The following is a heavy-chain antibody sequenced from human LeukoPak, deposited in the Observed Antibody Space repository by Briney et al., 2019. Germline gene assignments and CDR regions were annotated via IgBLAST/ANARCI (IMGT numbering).Heavy chain of an antibody. V-gene: IGHV3-7*01. CDR2: IKQDGSEK. CDR1: GFTFSSYW. CDR3: ARIYGVGATGYYFDY. D-gene: IGHD1-26*01. Sequence: GGSLRLSCAASGFTFSSYWMSWVRQAPGKGLEWVANIKQDGSEKYYVDSVKGRFTISRDNDKNSLYLKMNSLRAEDTAVYYCARIYGVGATGYYFDYWGQGTLVTVSS. J-gene: IGHJ4*02.